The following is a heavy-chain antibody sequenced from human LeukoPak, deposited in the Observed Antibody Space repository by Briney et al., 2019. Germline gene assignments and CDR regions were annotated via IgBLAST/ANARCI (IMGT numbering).Heavy chain of an antibody. CDR3: AKDGWGGYYDSSGLDY. CDR1: GFTFSSYG. D-gene: IGHD3-22*01. J-gene: IGHJ4*02. CDR2: IRYDGSNK. Sequence: GGSLRLSCAASGFTFSSYGMHWVRQAPGKGLEWVAFIRYDGSNKYYADSVKGRFTISRDNSKNTLYLQMNSLRAEDTAVYYCAKDGWGGYYDSSGLDYWGQGTLVTVSS. V-gene: IGHV3-30*02.